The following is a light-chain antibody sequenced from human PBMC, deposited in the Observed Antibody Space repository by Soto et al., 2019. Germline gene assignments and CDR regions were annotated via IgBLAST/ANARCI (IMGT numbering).Light chain of an antibody. V-gene: IGKV1-39*01. CDR2: AAS. CDR1: QSISSY. CDR3: QQSYTTPFT. Sequence: IQLTQSPSSLSASVGDRVTITCRASQSISSYFNWYQQKPGKAPKLLMYAASSLQSGVPSRFSGSGSGTDFTLTISSLQPEDFATYYCQQSYTTPFTFGGGTKVDI. J-gene: IGKJ4*01.